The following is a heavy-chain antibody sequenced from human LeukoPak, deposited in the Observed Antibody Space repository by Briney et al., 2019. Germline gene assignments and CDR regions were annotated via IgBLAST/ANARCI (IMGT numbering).Heavy chain of an antibody. CDR2: ISAYNGDT. CDR3: ARVGGHSSSWYPPIIYFDY. J-gene: IGHJ4*02. D-gene: IGHD6-13*01. CDR1: GYTVTSYG. V-gene: IGHV1-18*01. Sequence: APVKLSCKASGYTVTSYGISWGRQSPGQRLEGMGWISAYNGDTDYAQKLQGRVTMTTDTSTSTAYMELRSLRSDDTAVYYCARVGGHSSSWYPPIIYFDYWGQGTLVTVSS.